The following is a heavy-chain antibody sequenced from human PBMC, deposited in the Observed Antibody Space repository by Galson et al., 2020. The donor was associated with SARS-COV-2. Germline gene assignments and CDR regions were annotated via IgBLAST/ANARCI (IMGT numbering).Heavy chain of an antibody. Sequence: SETLYLTCSVSGCTISSGSYLWSRIRPPAGDALEWIGRIYTSGSTNYNPSLKSRVTISVDTSKNQFSLELTSVTASDTAVYYCARGLVLWGRGTLVTVSS. CDR1: GCTISSGSYL. CDR2: IYTSGST. D-gene: IGHD2-8*02. J-gene: IGHJ4*02. V-gene: IGHV4-61*02. CDR3: ARGLVL.